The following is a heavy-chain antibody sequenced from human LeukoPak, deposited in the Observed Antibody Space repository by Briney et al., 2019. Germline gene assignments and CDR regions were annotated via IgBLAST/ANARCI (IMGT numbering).Heavy chain of an antibody. CDR1: GFSLTTYE. V-gene: IGHV3-21*01. J-gene: IGHJ4*02. Sequence: PGGSLRFSCAASGFSLTTYEMNWVRKAPGKGLEWVSYITGSSSYIYYADSVRGRFTISRDDAKNPLYLQMDSLRAEDTAVYYCARQYSSSWYVNGSLDYWGQGTLVTVSS. CDR2: ITGSSSYI. CDR3: ARQYSSSWYVNGSLDY. D-gene: IGHD6-13*01.